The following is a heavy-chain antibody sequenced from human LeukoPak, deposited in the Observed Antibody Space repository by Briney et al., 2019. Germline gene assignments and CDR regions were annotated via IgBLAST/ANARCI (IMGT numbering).Heavy chain of an antibody. J-gene: IGHJ5*02. CDR3: ARGHFVVVPAAMRWFDP. D-gene: IGHD2-2*01. CDR2: IIPIFGIA. V-gene: IGHV1-69*04. Sequence: SVKVSCKASGGTFSSYAISWVRQAPGQGLEWMGRIIPIFGIANYAQKFQGRVTITADKSTSTAYMELSSLRSEDTAVYYCARGHFVVVPAAMRWFDPWGQGTLVTVSS. CDR1: GGTFSSYA.